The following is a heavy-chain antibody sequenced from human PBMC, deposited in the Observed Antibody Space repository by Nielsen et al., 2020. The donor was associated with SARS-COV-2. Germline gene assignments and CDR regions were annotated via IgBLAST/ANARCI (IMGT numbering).Heavy chain of an antibody. V-gene: IGHV1-46*01. D-gene: IGHD7-27*01. CDR2: IDPSGGST. Sequence: ASVKVSCKASGYSFTSCGISWVRQAPGQGLEWMGVIDPSGGSTRYAQKFQGRFIMTTDTSTTTVYMEMVSLRAEDTAVYYCARPGDLSAFDFWGQGTMVTVSS. CDR1: GYSFTSCG. CDR3: ARPGDLSAFDF. J-gene: IGHJ3*01.